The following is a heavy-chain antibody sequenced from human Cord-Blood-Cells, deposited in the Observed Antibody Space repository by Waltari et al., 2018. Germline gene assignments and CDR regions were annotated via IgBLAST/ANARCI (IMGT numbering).Heavy chain of an antibody. CDR2: INPNGGGT. V-gene: IGHV1-2*06. CDR3: ARDLLGDSGDY. Sequence: QVQLVQSGAEVKKPGASVKVSCKDSGYTFTGYYMHWVRQAPGQGLEWMGRINPNGGGTNYAQKFQGRVTMTRDTSISTAYMELSRLRSDDTAVYYCARDLLGDSGDYWGQGTLVTVSS. J-gene: IGHJ4*02. D-gene: IGHD3-10*01. CDR1: GYTFTGYY.